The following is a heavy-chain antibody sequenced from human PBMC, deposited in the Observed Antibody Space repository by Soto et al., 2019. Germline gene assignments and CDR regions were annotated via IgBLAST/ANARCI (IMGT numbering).Heavy chain of an antibody. D-gene: IGHD1-1*01. J-gene: IGHJ4*02. V-gene: IGHV3-23*01. CDR2: ISGISRDT. CDR1: GFAFNTFA. CDR3: ATQDFRGTSGTT. Sequence: GGSLRLSCAASGFAFNTFAMGWVRQDPGKGLEWVSLISGISRDTYYADSVRGRFTISRDNSKNTLYLQMNSLRDDDTAVYYCATQDFRGTSGTTWGQGTLVTVS.